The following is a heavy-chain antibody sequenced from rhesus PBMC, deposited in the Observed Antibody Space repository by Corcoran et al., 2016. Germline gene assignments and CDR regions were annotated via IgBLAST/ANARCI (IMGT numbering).Heavy chain of an antibody. Sequence: EVQMVASGAGLVQPGGSLRLSCAASGFTFSESWMNLVRPAPGQGLELVSRILRTHDGATPEYAASVKGRFTISRDDSKDTLDLQMNSLKIEDTAVQYCTTGLSGIYNDYWGQGALVTVSS. CDR3: TTGLSGIYNDY. J-gene: IGHJ4*01. CDR2: ILRTHDGATP. CDR1: GFTFSESW. D-gene: IGHD2-27*01. V-gene: IGHV3-30*02.